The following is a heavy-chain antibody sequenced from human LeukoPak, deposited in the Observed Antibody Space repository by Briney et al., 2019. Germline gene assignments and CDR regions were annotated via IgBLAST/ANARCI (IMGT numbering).Heavy chain of an antibody. CDR2: ISGSGDNT. CDR1: GFSFSSYA. Sequence: QAGGSLTLSCAASGFSFSSYAMSWVRQAPGKGLEWVSSISGSGDNTYYAESVKGRFTISRDNSKNTLFLQMNSLRAEDTAVFYCAKRSGYTTGWFFDFWGQGTLVTVSS. J-gene: IGHJ4*02. D-gene: IGHD6-19*01. V-gene: IGHV3-23*01. CDR3: AKRSGYTTGWFFDF.